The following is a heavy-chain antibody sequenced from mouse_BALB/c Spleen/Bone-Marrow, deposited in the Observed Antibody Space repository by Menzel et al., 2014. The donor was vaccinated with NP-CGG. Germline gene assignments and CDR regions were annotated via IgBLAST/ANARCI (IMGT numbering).Heavy chain of an antibody. CDR1: GFTFSSFG. Sequence: DVKLVESGGGLVQPGGSRKLSCAASGFTFSSFGMHWVRQVPEKGLEWVAYISNGSSTIYYADTVKSRFTISGDNPKNTLFLQMTSLRSEDTAMYYCARKGAMITHYYAMDYWGQGTSVTVSS. CDR2: ISNGSSTI. D-gene: IGHD2-4*01. CDR3: ARKGAMITHYYAMDY. V-gene: IGHV5-17*02. J-gene: IGHJ4*01.